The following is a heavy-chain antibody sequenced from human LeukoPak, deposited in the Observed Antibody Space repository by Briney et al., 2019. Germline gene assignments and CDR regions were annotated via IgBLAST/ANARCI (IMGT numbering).Heavy chain of an antibody. CDR1: GFTFSSYG. D-gene: IGHD3-22*01. J-gene: IGHJ4*02. CDR3: AKVVSSGYYRLIEY. V-gene: IGHV3-30*18. CDR2: ISYDGSNK. Sequence: GGSLRLSCAASGFTFSSYGMHWVRQAPGKGLEWVAVISYDGSNKYYADSVKGRFTISRDNSKNTLYLQMNSLRAEDTAVYYCAKVVSSGYYRLIEYWGQGTLVTVSS.